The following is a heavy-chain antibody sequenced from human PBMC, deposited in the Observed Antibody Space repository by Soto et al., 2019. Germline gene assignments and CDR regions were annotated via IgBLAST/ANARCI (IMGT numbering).Heavy chain of an antibody. V-gene: IGHV3-9*01. J-gene: IGHJ4*02. D-gene: IGHD6-6*01. CDR1: GFTFDDYA. CDR2: ISWNSGSI. CDR3: EKDYSSSTNYFDY. Sequence: EVQLVESGGGLVQPGRSLRLSCAASGFTFDDYAMHWVRQAPGKGLEWVSGISWNSGSIGYADSVKARFTISRDNAKNALYLQMNSLRAEDTALYYCEKDYSSSTNYFDYWGQGTLVTVSS.